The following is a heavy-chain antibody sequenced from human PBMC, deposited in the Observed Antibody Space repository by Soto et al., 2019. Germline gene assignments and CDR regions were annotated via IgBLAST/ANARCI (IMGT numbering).Heavy chain of an antibody. CDR2: INAGNGNT. J-gene: IGHJ5*02. V-gene: IGHV1-3*01. CDR3: ARGYGGPIGWIDP. CDR1: GYTFSSYA. Sequence: QVQLVQSGAEVKKPGASVKVSCKASGYTFSSYAMHWVRQAPGQRLEWMGWINAGNGNTKYSQKFQGRVTITRDTSASTAYMELSSLRSEDTAVYYCARGYGGPIGWIDPWGQGTLVTVSS. D-gene: IGHD3-16*01.